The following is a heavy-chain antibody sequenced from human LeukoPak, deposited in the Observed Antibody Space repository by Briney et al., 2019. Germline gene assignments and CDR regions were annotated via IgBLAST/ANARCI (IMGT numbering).Heavy chain of an antibody. CDR1: GGSISSYY. V-gene: IGHV4-59*12. CDR3: ARTWKQLWFGAFDI. D-gene: IGHD5-18*01. CDR2: IYYSGST. Sequence: SETLSLTCTVSGGSISSYYWSWIRQPPGKGLEWIGYIYYSGSTNYNPSLKSRVTISVDTSKNQFSLKLSSVTAADTAVYYCARTWKQLWFGAFDIWGQGTMVTVSS. J-gene: IGHJ3*02.